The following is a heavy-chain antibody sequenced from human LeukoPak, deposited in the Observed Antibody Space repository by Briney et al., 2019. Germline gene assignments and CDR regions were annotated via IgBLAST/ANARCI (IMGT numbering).Heavy chain of an antibody. CDR2: SRNKADSYTT. CDR1: GFTTSDHY. Sequence: PGGSLRLSCAASGFTTSDHYMDWVRQAPGKGLEWVGRSRNKADSYTTYYAASVKGRFTISRDDSKNSLYLQMNSLKAEDTAVYYCTRHFFSEWGQGTLVTVSS. J-gene: IGHJ4*02. D-gene: IGHD3-3*02. V-gene: IGHV3-72*01. CDR3: TRHFFSE.